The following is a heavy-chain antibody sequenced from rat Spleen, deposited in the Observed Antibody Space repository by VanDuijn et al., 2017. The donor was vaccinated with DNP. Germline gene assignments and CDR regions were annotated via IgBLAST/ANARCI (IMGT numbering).Heavy chain of an antibody. CDR3: AREDSGLGDY. Sequence: EVQLVESGGDLVQPGRSLKLSCVASGFTFNNYWMTWIRQVPGKGLEWVASITSSGGSTYYPDSVKGRFTISRDNAKNTLYLQMNSLRSEDTATYYCAREDSGLGDYWGQGVMVTVSS. D-gene: IGHD4-4*01. J-gene: IGHJ2*01. CDR1: GFTFNNYW. CDR2: ITSSGGST. V-gene: IGHV5-31*01.